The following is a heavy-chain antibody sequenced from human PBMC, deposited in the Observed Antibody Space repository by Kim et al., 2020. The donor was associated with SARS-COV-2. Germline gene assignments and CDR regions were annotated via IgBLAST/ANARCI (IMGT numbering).Heavy chain of an antibody. J-gene: IGHJ4*02. CDR2: IYYSGST. CDR3: ARGGEPYYFDY. D-gene: IGHD3-10*01. CDR1: GGSISSYY. V-gene: IGHV4-59*01. Sequence: SETLSLTCTVSGGSISSYYWSWIRQPPGKGLEWIGYIYYSGSTNYNPSLKSRVTISVDTSKNQFSLKLSSVTAADTAVYYCARGGEPYYFDYWGQGTLVTVSS.